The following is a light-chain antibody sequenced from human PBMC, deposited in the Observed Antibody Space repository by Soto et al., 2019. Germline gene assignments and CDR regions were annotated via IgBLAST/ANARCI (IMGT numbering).Light chain of an antibody. CDR2: GAS. Sequence: EIVLRQSPGTLSLSPGEGATLSCRASQSVSSSYLAWYQQKAGQAPRLLIYGASSRATGIPDRFSGSGSGTDFTLAISRLEPEDFAVYYCQQYCISGTFGQGGKVDIK. J-gene: IGKJ1*01. CDR1: QSVSSSY. V-gene: IGKV3-20*01. CDR3: QQYCISGT.